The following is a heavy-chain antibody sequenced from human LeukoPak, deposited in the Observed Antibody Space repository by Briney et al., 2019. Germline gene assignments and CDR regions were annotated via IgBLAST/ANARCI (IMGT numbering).Heavy chain of an antibody. CDR2: INHSGST. CDR3: ARRWSPPRRDRNWYFDL. J-gene: IGHJ2*01. V-gene: IGHV4-34*01. D-gene: IGHD2-15*01. Sequence: SETLSLTCAAYGGSFSGYYWSWIRQPPGKGLEWIGEINHSGSTNYNPSLKSRVTISVDTSKNQFSLKLSSVTAADTAVYYCARRWSPPRRDRNWYFDLWGRGTLVTVSS. CDR1: GGSFSGYY.